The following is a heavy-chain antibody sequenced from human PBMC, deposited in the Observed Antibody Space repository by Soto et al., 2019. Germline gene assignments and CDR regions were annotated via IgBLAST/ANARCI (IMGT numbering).Heavy chain of an antibody. Sequence: SETLSLTCTVSGGSISSSSYYWGWLRQPPGKGLEWIGSIYYSGSTYYNPSLKSRVTISVDTSKNQFSLKLSSVTAADTAVYYCARFGIAARPDDNDAFDIWGQGTMVTVSS. D-gene: IGHD6-6*01. J-gene: IGHJ3*02. CDR1: GGSISSSSYY. V-gene: IGHV4-39*01. CDR2: IYYSGST. CDR3: ARFGIAARPDDNDAFDI.